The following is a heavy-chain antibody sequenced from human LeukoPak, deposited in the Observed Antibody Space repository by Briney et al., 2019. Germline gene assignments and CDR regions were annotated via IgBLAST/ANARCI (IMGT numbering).Heavy chain of an antibody. J-gene: IGHJ4*02. V-gene: IGHV3-21*01. CDR3: AKGEAAVAYRIKFDY. Sequence: MPGVSLRLSCAASGFTFSSYSMNWVRQAPGKGLEWVSSISSSSSYIYYADSVKGRFTISRDNAKNSLYLQMNSLRAEDTAVYYCAKGEAAVAYRIKFDYWGQGTLVTVSS. CDR1: GFTFSSYS. CDR2: ISSSSSYI. D-gene: IGHD6-19*01.